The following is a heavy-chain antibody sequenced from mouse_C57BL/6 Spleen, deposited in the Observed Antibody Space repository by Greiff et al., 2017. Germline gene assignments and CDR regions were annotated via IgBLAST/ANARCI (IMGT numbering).Heavy chain of an antibody. Sequence: QVHVKQSGAELAKPGASVKLSCKASGYTFTSYWMHWVKQRPGQGLEWIGYINPSSGYTKYNQKFKDKATLTADKSSSTAYMQLSSLTYEDSAFYYCARGPQSDYFDYWGQGTTLTVSS. CDR1: GYTFTSYW. J-gene: IGHJ2*01. CDR3: ARGPQSDYFDY. CDR2: INPSSGYT. V-gene: IGHV1-7*01.